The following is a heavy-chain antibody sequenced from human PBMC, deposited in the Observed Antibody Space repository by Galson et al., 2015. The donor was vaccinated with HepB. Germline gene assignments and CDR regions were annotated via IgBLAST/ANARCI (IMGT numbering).Heavy chain of an antibody. Sequence: SVKVSCKASGYTFTSYAMNWVRQAPGQGLEWMGWINTNTGNPTYAQGFTGRFVFSLDTSVSTAYLQISSLKAEDTAVYYCARGSRVLYSEAVVTSFDYWGQGTLVTVSS. CDR1: GYTFTSYA. CDR2: INTNTGNP. V-gene: IGHV7-4-1*02. J-gene: IGHJ4*02. CDR3: ARGSRVLYSEAVVTSFDY. D-gene: IGHD3-3*01.